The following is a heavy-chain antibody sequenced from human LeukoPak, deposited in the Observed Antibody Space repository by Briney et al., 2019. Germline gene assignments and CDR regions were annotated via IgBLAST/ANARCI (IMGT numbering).Heavy chain of an antibody. J-gene: IGHJ4*02. CDR1: GLTVSSSY. Sequence: GGPLRLSCAASGLTVSSSYLNWVRQAPGKGLEWVSSISSSSSYIYYADSVKGRFTISRDNAKNSLYLQMKSLRAEDSALYYCASLWEGGHWGQGTPVTVSS. D-gene: IGHD3-10*01. CDR2: ISSSSSYI. V-gene: IGHV3-21*01. CDR3: ASLWEGGH.